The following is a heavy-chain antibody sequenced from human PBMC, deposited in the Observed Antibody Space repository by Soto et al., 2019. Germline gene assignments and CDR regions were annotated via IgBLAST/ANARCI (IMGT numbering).Heavy chain of an antibody. Sequence: EVHLVESGGGLIQPGGSLRLSCAASGFTVSSNYMSWVRQAPGKGLDWVSVIYSGGSTYYADSVKGRFTISRENTKNTLYLQMNSLRAEDTAVYYCASHLGDKLSDYFDYWGKGTLVTVSS. J-gene: IGHJ4*02. CDR1: GFTVSSNY. CDR2: IYSGGST. V-gene: IGHV3-53*01. CDR3: ASHLGDKLSDYFDY. D-gene: IGHD3-16*01.